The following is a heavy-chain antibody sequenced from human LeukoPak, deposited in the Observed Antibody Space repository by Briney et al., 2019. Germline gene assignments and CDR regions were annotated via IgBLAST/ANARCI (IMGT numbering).Heavy chain of an antibody. J-gene: IGHJ6*03. CDR1: GFTFSSYG. CDR3: AKDDASITIFGVVDYYYMDV. D-gene: IGHD3-3*01. V-gene: IGHV3-30*02. Sequence: GGSLRLSCAASGFTFSSYGMHWVRQAPGKGLEWVTFIRYDGSNKYYTDSVKARFTISRDNSKNTLYLQMNSLRAEDTAVYYCAKDDASITIFGVVDYYYMDVWGKGTTVTVSS. CDR2: IRYDGSNK.